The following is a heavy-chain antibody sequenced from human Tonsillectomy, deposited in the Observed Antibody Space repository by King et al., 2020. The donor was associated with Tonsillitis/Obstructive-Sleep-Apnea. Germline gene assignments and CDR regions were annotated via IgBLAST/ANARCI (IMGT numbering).Heavy chain of an antibody. Sequence: VQLVESGGGVVKPGRSLRLSCAASGFSVYSYGIHWVRQAPGKGLEWVAVIWYDGSQEYYADSVKGRFFISRDNSRSMVYLQMDSLRAEDTAIYYCAKDQAVAGNRLDAFDIWGQGTMVTVSS. CDR3: AKDQAVAGNRLDAFDI. D-gene: IGHD6-19*01. J-gene: IGHJ3*02. CDR1: GFSVYSYG. V-gene: IGHV3-33*06. CDR2: IWYDGSQE.